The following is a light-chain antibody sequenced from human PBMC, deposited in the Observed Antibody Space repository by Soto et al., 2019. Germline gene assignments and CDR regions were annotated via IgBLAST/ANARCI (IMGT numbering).Light chain of an antibody. CDR3: QQYNNWPRVT. CDR2: GAS. V-gene: IGKV3D-15*01. CDR1: QSVSSN. J-gene: IGKJ1*01. Sequence: EIVMTQSPATLSVSPGERATLSCRASQSVSSNLAWYQQKPGQAPRLLIYGASIRATGIPARFSGSGSGTELTLTISSLQSEDFAVYYCQQYNNWPRVTFGQGTKVEIK.